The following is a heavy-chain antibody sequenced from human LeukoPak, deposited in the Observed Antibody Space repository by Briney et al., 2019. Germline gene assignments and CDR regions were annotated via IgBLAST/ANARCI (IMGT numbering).Heavy chain of an antibody. V-gene: IGHV3-48*03. J-gene: IGHJ6*04. CDR2: ISGSGRTI. Sequence: GALRLSCAASGFTFSSCEMNWVRQAPGKGLEWVSYISGSGRTIYYANSVKGRFTISRDNAKNSLYLQMNSLRAEDTAVYYCAELGITMIGGVWGKGTTVTISS. D-gene: IGHD3-10*02. CDR1: GFTFSSCE. CDR3: AELGITMIGGV.